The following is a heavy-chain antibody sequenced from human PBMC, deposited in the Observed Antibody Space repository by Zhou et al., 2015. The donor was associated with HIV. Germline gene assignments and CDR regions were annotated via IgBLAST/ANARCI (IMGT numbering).Heavy chain of an antibody. CDR1: GYTFTGYY. Sequence: QVQLVQSGAEVKKPGASVKVSCKASGYTFTGYYMHWVRQAPGQGLEWMGRINPNSGGTNYAQKFQGRVTMTRDTSISTAYMELSRLRSDDTAVYYCAREVDRYLVVPAAQSWFDPWGRGTLVTVSS. CDR3: AREVDRYLVVPAAQSWFDP. D-gene: IGHD2-2*01. CDR2: INPNSGGT. J-gene: IGHJ5*01. V-gene: IGHV1-2*06.